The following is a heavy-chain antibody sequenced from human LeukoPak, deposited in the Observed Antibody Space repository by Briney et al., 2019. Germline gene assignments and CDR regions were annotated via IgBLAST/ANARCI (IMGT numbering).Heavy chain of an antibody. V-gene: IGHV3-64D*06. D-gene: IGHD6-13*01. CDR2: LSADGNSK. J-gene: IGHJ4*02. CDR1: GFTLSNYA. Sequence: QAGGSLRLSCSASGFTLSNYAMHWVRQSPGKGLEYASALSADGNSKFYAESVKGRFTISRDSSNNTLHLQMSSLRPEDTAVYYCVRKGWVSGAIDYWGQGTLVTVSS. CDR3: VRKGWVSGAIDY.